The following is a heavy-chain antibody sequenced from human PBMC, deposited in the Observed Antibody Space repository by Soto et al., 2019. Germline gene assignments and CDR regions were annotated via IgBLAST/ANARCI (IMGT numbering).Heavy chain of an antibody. CDR1: GFTFDDYT. D-gene: IGHD6-13*01. J-gene: IGHJ4*02. Sequence: GGSLRLSCAASGFTFDDYTMHWVRQAPGKGLEWVSLISWDGNSTYYADSVRGRFTISRDNSKNSLYLQMNSLRTEDTGLYYCAKGISWSPYYFDYWGQGTLVTVSS. CDR3: AKGISWSPYYFDY. CDR2: ISWDGNST. V-gene: IGHV3-43*01.